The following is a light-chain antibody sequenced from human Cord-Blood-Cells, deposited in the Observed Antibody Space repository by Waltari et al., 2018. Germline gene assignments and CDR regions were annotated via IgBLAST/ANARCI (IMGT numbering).Light chain of an antibody. J-gene: IGKJ4*01. CDR2: GAS. CDR1: QSVSSN. Sequence: EIVMTQSPATLSVSPGERATLSCRDSQSVSSNLAWYQQKPGQAPRLRIYGASTRSTGIPARFSGSGSGTEFTLTISRLQSADFAVYYCQQYNTWPRLTFGGGTKVEIK. V-gene: IGKV3-15*01. CDR3: QQYNTWPRLT.